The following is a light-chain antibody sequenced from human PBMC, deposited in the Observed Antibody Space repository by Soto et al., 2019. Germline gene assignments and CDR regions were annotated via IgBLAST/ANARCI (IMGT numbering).Light chain of an antibody. J-gene: IGLJ1*01. Sequence: QFALTQPRSVSGSPGRSVTISCTGTSSDVGGYNFVSWYQQHPGKAPKLMIYDVSKRPSGVPDRFSGSKSGNTASLTISGLQAEDEADYYCCSYAGSYTWVFGTGTKLTVL. CDR1: SSDVGGYNF. CDR3: CSYAGSYTWV. V-gene: IGLV2-11*01. CDR2: DVS.